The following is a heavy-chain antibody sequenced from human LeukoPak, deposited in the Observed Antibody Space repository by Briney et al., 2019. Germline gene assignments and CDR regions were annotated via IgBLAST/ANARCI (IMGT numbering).Heavy chain of an antibody. Sequence: PSQTLSLTCTVSGGSISSGGYYWSWIRQPPGKGLEWIGYMYYSGNTYYNPSLKSRVTISVDTSKNQFSLRLSSVTAADTAVYYCARLNRYCGSTSCYDYWGQGTLVTVSS. J-gene: IGHJ4*02. V-gene: IGHV4-30-4*01. D-gene: IGHD2-2*01. CDR2: MYYSGNT. CDR3: ARLNRYCGSTSCYDY. CDR1: GGSISSGGYY.